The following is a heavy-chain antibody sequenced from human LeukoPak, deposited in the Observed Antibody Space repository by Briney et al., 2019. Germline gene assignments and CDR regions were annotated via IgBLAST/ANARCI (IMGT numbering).Heavy chain of an antibody. J-gene: IGHJ6*02. V-gene: IGHV3-23*01. D-gene: IGHD5-12*01. CDR1: GFTFSSYA. CDR2: ISGSGGST. CDR3: AKALLAYYYYGMDV. Sequence: GGSLRLSCAASGFTFSSYAMSWVRQAPGKGLEWVSAISGSGGSTYYADSVKGRFTISRDNSKNTLYLQMNSLRAEDTAVYYCAKALLAYYYYGMDVWGQGTTVTVSS.